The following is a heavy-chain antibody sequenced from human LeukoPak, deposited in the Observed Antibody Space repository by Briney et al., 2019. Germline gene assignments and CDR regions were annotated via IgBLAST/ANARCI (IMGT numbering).Heavy chain of an antibody. J-gene: IGHJ4*02. CDR1: GFTFSSYW. V-gene: IGHV3-7*01. CDR2: IQQGGSEK. CDR3: ARDPESSAFDL. D-gene: IGHD5/OR15-5a*01. Sequence: GGSLRLSCAASGFTFSSYWMTWVRQAPGKGLEWVANIQQGGSEKHYVDSVKGRFTISRDNARESLYLEINSLRADDTAVYYCARDPESSAFDLWGQGALVTVSS.